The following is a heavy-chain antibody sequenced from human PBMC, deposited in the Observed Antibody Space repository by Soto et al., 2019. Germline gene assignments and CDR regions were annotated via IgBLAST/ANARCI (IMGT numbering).Heavy chain of an antibody. J-gene: IGHJ5*02. CDR2: ISAYNGNT. CDR1: GYTFTSYG. D-gene: IGHD3-16*01. V-gene: IGHV1-18*01. CDR3: ARVEDYDYIWGSSNWFDP. Sequence: ASVKVSCKASGYTFTSYGISWVRQAPGQGVEWMGWISAYNGNTNYAQKLQGRVTMTTDTSTSTAYMELRSLRSDDTAVYYCARVEDYDYIWGSSNWFDPWGQGTLVTVSS.